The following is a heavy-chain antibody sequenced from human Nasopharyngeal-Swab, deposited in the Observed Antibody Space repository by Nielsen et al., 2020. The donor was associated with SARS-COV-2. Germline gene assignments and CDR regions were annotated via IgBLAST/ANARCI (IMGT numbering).Heavy chain of an antibody. CDR3: ARGSAQYSGYDIGHYYYYYMDV. CDR2: INPSGGST. D-gene: IGHD5-12*01. J-gene: IGHJ6*03. V-gene: IGHV1-46*01. Sequence: WVRQAPGQGLEWMGIINPSGGSTGYAQKFQGRITMTRDTSTSTVYMELSSLRSEDTAVYYCARGSAQYSGYDIGHYYYYYMDVWGKGTTVTVSS.